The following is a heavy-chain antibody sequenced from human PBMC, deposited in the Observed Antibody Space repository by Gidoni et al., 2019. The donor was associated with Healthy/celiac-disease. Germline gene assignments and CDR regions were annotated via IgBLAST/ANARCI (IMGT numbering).Heavy chain of an antibody. CDR3: ARDRRDGYKNFADY. J-gene: IGHJ4*02. D-gene: IGHD5-12*01. CDR1: GVTFSSYG. V-gene: IGHV3-33*01. Sequence: HVQLVESGGGGVQPGRSLRLSCAASGVTFSSYGMHWVRQAPGKGLEWVAVIWYDGSNKYYADSVKGRFTISRDNSKNTLYLQMNSLRAEDTAVYYCARDRRDGYKNFADYWGQGTLVTVSS. CDR2: IWYDGSNK.